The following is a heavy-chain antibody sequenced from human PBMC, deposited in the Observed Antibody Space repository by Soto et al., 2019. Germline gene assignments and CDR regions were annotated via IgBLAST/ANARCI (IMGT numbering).Heavy chain of an antibody. V-gene: IGHV3-11*01. CDR2: IGSGGSPI. Sequence: QVQLVESGGGLVKPGGSLRLSCAASGFTFSDFYMTWIRQAPGKGLEWTAYIGSGGSPIYYADSVKGRFTISWDNSKKSLYLQMNSLRADDTAMYFCARDEYISAYWGQGTLVTVSS. J-gene: IGHJ4*02. CDR3: ARDEYISAY. D-gene: IGHD6-19*01. CDR1: GFTFSDFY.